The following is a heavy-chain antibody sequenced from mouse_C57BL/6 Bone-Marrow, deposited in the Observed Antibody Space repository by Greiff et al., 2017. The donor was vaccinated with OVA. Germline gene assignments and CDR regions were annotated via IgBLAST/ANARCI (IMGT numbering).Heavy chain of an antibody. CDR3: ARYDYDVPFAY. CDR2: INPSSGYT. Sequence: VQVVESGAELAKPGASVKLSCKASGYTFTSYWMHWVKQRPGQGLEWIGYINPSSGYTKYNQKFKDKATLTADKSSSTAYMQLSSLTYEDSAVYYCARYDYDVPFAYWGQGTLVTVSA. D-gene: IGHD2-4*01. CDR1: GYTFTSYW. V-gene: IGHV1-7*01. J-gene: IGHJ3*01.